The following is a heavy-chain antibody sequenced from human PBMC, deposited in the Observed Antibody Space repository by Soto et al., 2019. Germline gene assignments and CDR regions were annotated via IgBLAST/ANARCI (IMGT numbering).Heavy chain of an antibody. V-gene: IGHV5-51*01. D-gene: IGHD6-13*01. CDR1: GYTFSNFW. J-gene: IGHJ4*01. CDR2: IYPGDHET. Sequence: GESLKISCQCSGYTFSNFWIGWVRQLPGKGLKWMGIIYPGDHETRYSPSFHGKVTISADKSINTAYLQWNSLEASDTAFYFCARSPRSSPYFDYWGQEHWSPSP. CDR3: ARSPRSSPYFDY.